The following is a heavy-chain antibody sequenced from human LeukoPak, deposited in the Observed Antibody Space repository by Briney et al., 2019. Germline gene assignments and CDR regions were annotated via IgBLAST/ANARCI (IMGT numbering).Heavy chain of an antibody. D-gene: IGHD6-13*01. CDR2: ISSSSSYI. CDR3: ARVTGVSNIAAAGTFDY. V-gene: IGHV3-21*01. J-gene: IGHJ4*02. Sequence: PGGTLRLSCAASGFTFSSYGMSWVRQAPGKGLEWVSSISSSSSYIYYADSVKGRFTISRDNAKNSLYLQMNSLRAEDTAVYYCARVTGVSNIAAAGTFDYWGQGTLVTVSS. CDR1: GFTFSSYG.